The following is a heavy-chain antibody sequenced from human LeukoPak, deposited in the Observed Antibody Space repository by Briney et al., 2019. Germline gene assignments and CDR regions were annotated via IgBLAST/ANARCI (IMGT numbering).Heavy chain of an antibody. V-gene: IGHV1-8*01. CDR3: ARGFSIDYNKEFDY. Sequence: ASVKVSCKASGHAFATYDINWVRQANGRGLEWMGWVNPDSGNTGYAQKFQGRVTMTRDTSINTAYVELSSLTSEDTAVYYCARGFSIDYNKEFDYWGQGTLVTVSS. J-gene: IGHJ4*02. CDR1: GHAFATYD. CDR2: VNPDSGNT. D-gene: IGHD4-11*01.